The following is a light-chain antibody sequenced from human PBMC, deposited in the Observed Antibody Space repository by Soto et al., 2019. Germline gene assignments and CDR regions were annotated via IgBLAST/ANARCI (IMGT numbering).Light chain of an antibody. J-gene: IGLJ2*01. Sequence: QSALSQPASVSGSPGQSITISCTGTSSDVGSYNLVSWYQQHPGKAPKLMIYEATKRPSGVSNRFSGSKSGNTASLTISGLQAEDEADYYCCSYAGGVIFGGGTKLTVL. V-gene: IGLV2-23*01. CDR3: CSYAGGVI. CDR1: SSDVGSYNL. CDR2: EAT.